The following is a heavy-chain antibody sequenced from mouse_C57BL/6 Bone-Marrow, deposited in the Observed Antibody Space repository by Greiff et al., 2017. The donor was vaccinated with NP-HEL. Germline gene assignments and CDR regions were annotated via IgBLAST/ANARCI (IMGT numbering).Heavy chain of an antibody. Sequence: VKLVESGAELARPGASVKLSCKASGYTFTSYGISWVKQRTGQGLEWIGEIYPRSGNTYYNEKFKGKATLTADKSSSTAYMELRSLTSEDSAVYFCARWKNAYYSNYSDYWGQGTTLTVSS. CDR1: GYTFTSYG. CDR3: ARWKNAYYSNYSDY. V-gene: IGHV1-81*01. D-gene: IGHD2-5*01. J-gene: IGHJ2*01. CDR2: IYPRSGNT.